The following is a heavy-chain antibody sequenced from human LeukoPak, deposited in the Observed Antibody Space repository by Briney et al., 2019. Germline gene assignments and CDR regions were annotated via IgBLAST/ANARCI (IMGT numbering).Heavy chain of an antibody. CDR3: ARQEYCSGGSCYTWFGP. D-gene: IGHD2-15*01. CDR2: IYPADSDI. V-gene: IGHV5-51*01. J-gene: IGHJ5*02. CDR1: GYSITNYW. Sequence: GESLKISCKGSGYSITNYWIGWVRQLPGKGLEWMGTIYPADSDIRYSPSFQGQVTISADKSISTAYLQWSSLKASDTAMYYCARQEYCSGGSCYTWFGPWGQGTLVTVSS.